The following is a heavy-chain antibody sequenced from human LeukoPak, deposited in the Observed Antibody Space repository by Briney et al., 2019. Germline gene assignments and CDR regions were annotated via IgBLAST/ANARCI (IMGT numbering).Heavy chain of an antibody. CDR1: GGSFSGYY. V-gene: IGHV4-34*01. D-gene: IGHD6-6*01. CDR3: ARTSLLDY. Sequence: PSETLSLTCAVYGGSFSGYYWSWLRQPPGEGLEWIGEINHSGSTNYNPSLKSRVTISVDTSKNQFSLKLSSVTAADTAVYYCARTSLLDYWGQGTLVTVSS. CDR2: INHSGST. J-gene: IGHJ4*02.